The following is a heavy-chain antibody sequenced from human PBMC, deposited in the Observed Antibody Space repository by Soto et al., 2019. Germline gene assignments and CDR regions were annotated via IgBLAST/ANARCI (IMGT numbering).Heavy chain of an antibody. V-gene: IGHV4-59*01. CDR3: ARIAEKPAYYFDY. CDR1: GGSISSYY. CDR2: IYYSGST. D-gene: IGHD6-13*01. J-gene: IGHJ4*02. Sequence: SETLSLTCTVSGGSISSYYWSWIRQPPGKGLEWIGYIYYSGSTNYNPSLKSRVTISVDTSKNQFSLKLSSVTAADTAVYYCARIAEKPAYYFDYWGQGTLVTVS.